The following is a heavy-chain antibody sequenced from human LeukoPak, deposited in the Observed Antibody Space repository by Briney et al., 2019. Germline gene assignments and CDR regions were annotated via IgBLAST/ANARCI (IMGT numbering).Heavy chain of an antibody. Sequence: SETLSLTCTVSGGSINTYYWSWIRQPPGKGLEWIGYIYYSGSTNYNPSLKSRVTLSMDTSKNQFSLRLSSVTAADTAVYYCARGALRYFDWLKKDYYYMDVWGKGTTVTISS. CDR1: GGSINTYY. J-gene: IGHJ6*03. D-gene: IGHD3-9*01. V-gene: IGHV4-59*01. CDR3: ARGALRYFDWLKKDYYYMDV. CDR2: IYYSGST.